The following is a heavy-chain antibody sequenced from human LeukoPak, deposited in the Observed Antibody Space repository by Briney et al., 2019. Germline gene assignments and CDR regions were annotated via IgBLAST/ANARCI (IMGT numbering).Heavy chain of an antibody. D-gene: IGHD6-13*01. CDR1: GGSISSHY. CDR3: ARVGSSWTVDY. CDR2: IYYSGST. V-gene: IGHV4-59*11. J-gene: IGHJ4*02. Sequence: PSETLSLTCTVSGGSISSHYWSWIRQPPGKGLEWIAYIYYSGSTNYNPSLKSRVTISVDTSKNQFSLKLSPVTAADTAVYYCARVGSSWTVDYWGQGTLVTVSS.